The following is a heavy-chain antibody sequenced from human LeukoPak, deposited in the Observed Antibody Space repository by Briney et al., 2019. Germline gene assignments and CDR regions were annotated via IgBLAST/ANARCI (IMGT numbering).Heavy chain of an antibody. J-gene: IGHJ4*02. V-gene: IGHV3-23*01. D-gene: IGHD6-13*01. CDR3: ASTGGSWYRIDY. CDR1: GFTFSNYG. Sequence: HPGGSLRLSCAASGFTFSNYGTSWVRQAPGKGLEWVSTTSASGDDTYYADSVNGRFTISRDNSKSTLYLQMNSLRAEDTALYYCASTGGSWYRIDYWGQGTLVTVSS. CDR2: TSASGDDT.